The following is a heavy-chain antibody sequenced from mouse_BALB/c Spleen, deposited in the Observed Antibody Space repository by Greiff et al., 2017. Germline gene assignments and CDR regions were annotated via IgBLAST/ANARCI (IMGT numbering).Heavy chain of an antibody. CDR1: GYTFTSYW. V-gene: IGHV1-5*01. CDR2: IYPGNSDT. J-gene: IGHJ2*01. D-gene: IGHD2-4*01. Sequence: VQLQQSGTVLARPGASVKMSCKASGYTFTSYWMHWVKQRPGQGLEWIGAIYPGNSDTSYNQKFKGKAKLTAVTSTSTAYMELSSLTNEDSAVYYCTNMITTNFDYWGQGTTLTVSS. CDR3: TNMITTNFDY.